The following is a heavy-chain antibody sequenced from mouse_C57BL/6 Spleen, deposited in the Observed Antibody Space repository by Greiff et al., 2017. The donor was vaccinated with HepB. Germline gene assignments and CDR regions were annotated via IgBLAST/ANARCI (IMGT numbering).Heavy chain of an antibody. J-gene: IGHJ2*01. V-gene: IGHV1-80*01. CDR2: IYPGDGDT. Sequence: VQLQQSGAELVKPGASVKISCKASGYAFSSYWMNWVKQRPGKGLEWIGQIYPGDGDTNYNGKFKGKATLTADKSSSTAYMQISSLTSEDSAVYFCARRGYGSSLDYWGQGTTLTVSS. CDR3: ARRGYGSSLDY. D-gene: IGHD1-1*01. CDR1: GYAFSSYW.